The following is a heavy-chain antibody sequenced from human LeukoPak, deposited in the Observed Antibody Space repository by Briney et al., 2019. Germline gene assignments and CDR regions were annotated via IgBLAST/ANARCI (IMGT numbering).Heavy chain of an antibody. Sequence: GASVRVSCKASGYTSTDNYIHWVRQAPGQGLEWMGWMNPNNGDTAYAQKFQGRFTMTRDTSITTAYMELRSLRSDDTAVYYCARAGRRGSWFDPWGQGTLVTVSS. CDR3: ARAGRRGSWFDP. V-gene: IGHV1-2*02. J-gene: IGHJ5*02. D-gene: IGHD2-15*01. CDR1: GYTSTDNY. CDR2: MNPNNGDT.